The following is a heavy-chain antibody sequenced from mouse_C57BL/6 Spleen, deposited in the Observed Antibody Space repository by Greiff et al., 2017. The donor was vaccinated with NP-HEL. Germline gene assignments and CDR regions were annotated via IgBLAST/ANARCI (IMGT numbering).Heavy chain of an antibody. CDR2: IRNKANGYTT. J-gene: IGHJ3*01. Sequence: EVKLVESGGGLVQPGGSLSLSCAASGFTFTDYYMSWVRQPPGKALEWLGFIRNKANGYTTEYSASVKGRFTISRDNSQSILYLQMNALRAEDSATYYCASSWGWFAYWGQGTLVTVSA. V-gene: IGHV7-3*01. D-gene: IGHD4-1*01. CDR1: GFTFTDYY. CDR3: ASSWGWFAY.